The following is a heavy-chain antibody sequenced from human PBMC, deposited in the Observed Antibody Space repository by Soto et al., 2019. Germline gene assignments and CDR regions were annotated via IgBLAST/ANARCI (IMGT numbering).Heavy chain of an antibody. V-gene: IGHV4-31*03. D-gene: IGHD3-3*01. Sequence: QVQLQESGPGLVKPSQTLSLTCTVSGGSISSGGYYWSWIRQHPGKGLEWIGYIYYSGSTYYNPSLKSRVTISVDTSKNQFSLKLSSVTAADTAVYYCARMVFRVVIPPYYFDYWGQGTLVTVSS. CDR3: ARMVFRVVIPPYYFDY. J-gene: IGHJ4*02. CDR1: GGSISSGGYY. CDR2: IYYSGST.